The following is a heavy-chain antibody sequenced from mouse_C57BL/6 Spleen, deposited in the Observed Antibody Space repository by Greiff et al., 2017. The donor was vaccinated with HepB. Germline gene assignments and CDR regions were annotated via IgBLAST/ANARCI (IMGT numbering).Heavy chain of an antibody. J-gene: IGHJ3*01. CDR2: IYPGSGST. CDR1: GYTFTSYW. Sequence: VQLQQPGAELVKPGASVKMSCKASGYTFTSYWINWVKQRPGQGLEWIGDIYPGSGSTNYNEKFKSKATLTVDTSSPTSYMQISILTSEDSAVYYCASQEDYCGGCYAWFAYWGQGTLVTVSA. CDR3: ASQEDYCGGCYAWFAY. V-gene: IGHV1-55*01. D-gene: IGHD1-1*01.